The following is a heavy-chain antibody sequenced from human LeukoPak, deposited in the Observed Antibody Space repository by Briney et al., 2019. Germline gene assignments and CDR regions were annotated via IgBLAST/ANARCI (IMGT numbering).Heavy chain of an antibody. CDR2: INPNSGGT. CDR3: ARVFLRGSGSYYY. Sequence: GASVKVSCKASGYTFTGYYMHWVRQAPGQGLEWMGWINPNSGGTNYAQKFQGRVTMTRDTSIGTAYMELSRLRSDDTAVYYCARVFLRGSGSYYYWGQGTLVTVSS. J-gene: IGHJ4*02. V-gene: IGHV1-2*02. D-gene: IGHD3-10*01. CDR1: GYTFTGYY.